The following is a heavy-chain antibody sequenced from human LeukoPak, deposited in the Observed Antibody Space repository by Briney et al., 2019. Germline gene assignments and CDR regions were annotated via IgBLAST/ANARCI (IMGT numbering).Heavy chain of an antibody. V-gene: IGHV4-4*07. CDR2: IYTSGST. J-gene: IGHJ4*02. CDR1: GGSITSYY. CDR3: AKDFTEGENYFDY. D-gene: IGHD1-14*01. Sequence: SETLSLTCTVSGGSITSYYWTWIRQPAGKGLEWIGRIYTSGSTNYNPSLKSRVTISVDTSKNQFSLKLSSVTAEDTAVYYCAKDFTEGENYFDYWGQGTLVTVSS.